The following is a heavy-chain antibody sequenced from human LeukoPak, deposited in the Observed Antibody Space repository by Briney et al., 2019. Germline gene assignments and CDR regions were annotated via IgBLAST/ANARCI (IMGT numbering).Heavy chain of an antibody. CDR1: GGSISSHY. Sequence: SETLSLTCTVSGGSISSHYWSWIRQPPGKGLEWIGYIYYSGSTNYNPSLKSRVTISVETSKNQFSLKLSSVTAADTAVYYCARLLSGMDVWGKGTTVTVSS. CDR3: ARLLSGMDV. CDR2: IYYSGST. V-gene: IGHV4-59*11. D-gene: IGHD2-8*02. J-gene: IGHJ6*03.